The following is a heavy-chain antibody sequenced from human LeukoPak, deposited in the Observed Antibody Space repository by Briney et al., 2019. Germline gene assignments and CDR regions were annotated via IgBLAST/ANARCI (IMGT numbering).Heavy chain of an antibody. CDR2: ISWNSGSI. J-gene: IGHJ4*02. Sequence: GGSLRLSCAASGFTFDDYAMHWVRQAPGKGLEWVSGISWNSGSIGYADSVKGRFTISRDNAKNSLYLQMNSLRAEDTALYYRAKDKAPYYYGSGSYFDYWGQGTLVTVSS. CDR1: GFTFDDYA. V-gene: IGHV3-9*01. CDR3: AKDKAPYYYGSGSYFDY. D-gene: IGHD3-10*01.